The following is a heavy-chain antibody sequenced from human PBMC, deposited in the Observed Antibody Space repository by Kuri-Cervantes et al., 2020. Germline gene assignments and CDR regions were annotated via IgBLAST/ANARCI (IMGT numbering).Heavy chain of an antibody. CDR3: ARWIGGFDP. J-gene: IGHJ5*02. D-gene: IGHD2-2*03. CDR2: IKQDGSEK. Sequence: GGSLRLSCAASGFSFSSYWMSWVRQTPGKGLEWVANIKQDGSEKYYVDSVKGRFTISRGNAKNSLLLQMNSPRVDDTALYYCARWIGGFDPWGQGTLVTVSS. V-gene: IGHV3-7*01. CDR1: GFSFSSYW.